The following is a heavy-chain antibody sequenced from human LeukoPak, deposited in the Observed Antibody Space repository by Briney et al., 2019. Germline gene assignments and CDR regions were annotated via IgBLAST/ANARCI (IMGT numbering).Heavy chain of an antibody. Sequence: GESLKISCKASGYSFTSYWIGWVRQMPGKGLEWMGIIYPGDSDTRYSPSFQGQVTISADKSISTAYLQWSSLKASDTAMYYCARLCSGGSCSSDAFDIWGQGTMVTVSS. CDR3: ARLCSGGSCSSDAFDI. V-gene: IGHV5-51*01. J-gene: IGHJ3*02. D-gene: IGHD2-15*01. CDR1: GYSFTSYW. CDR2: IYPGDSDT.